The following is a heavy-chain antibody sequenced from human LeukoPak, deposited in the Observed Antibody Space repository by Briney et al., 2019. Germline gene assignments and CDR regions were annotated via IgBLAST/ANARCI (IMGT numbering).Heavy chain of an antibody. Sequence: GGSLRPSCAASGFTFSSYGMSWVRQAPGKGLEWVSAISGSGGSTYYADSVKGRFTISRDNSKNTLYLQMNSLRAEDTAVYYCAKDPNFYYCMDVWGKGTTVTISS. CDR1: GFTFSSYG. J-gene: IGHJ6*03. CDR2: ISGSGGST. CDR3: AKDPNFYYCMDV. V-gene: IGHV3-23*01.